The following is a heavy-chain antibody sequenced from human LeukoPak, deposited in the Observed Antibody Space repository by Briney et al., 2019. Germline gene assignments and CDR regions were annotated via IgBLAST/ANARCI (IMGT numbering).Heavy chain of an antibody. CDR2: ISYDGSNK. CDR3: ATNGLTGDMDY. V-gene: IGHV3-30*03. J-gene: IGHJ4*02. Sequence: GGSLRLSCAASGFTFSSYGMHWVRQAPGKGLEWVAVISYDGSNKYYADSVKGRFTISRDNSKNTLHLQMNSLRAEDTAVYYCATNGLTGDMDYWGQGTLVTVSS. D-gene: IGHD7-27*01. CDR1: GFTFSSYG.